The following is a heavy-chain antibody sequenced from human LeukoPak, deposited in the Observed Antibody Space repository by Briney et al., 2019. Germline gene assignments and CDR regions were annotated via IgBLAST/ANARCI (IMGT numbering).Heavy chain of an antibody. D-gene: IGHD4-11*01. CDR3: ARVNDYSNYALGYFDY. J-gene: IGHJ4*02. Sequence: SETLSLTCTVSGGSISSHYWSWIRQPPGKGLEWIGYIYYSGSTNYNPSLKSRVTISVDTSKNQFSLKLSSVTAADTAVYYCARVNDYSNYALGYFDYWGQGTLVTVSS. V-gene: IGHV4-59*11. CDR2: IYYSGST. CDR1: GGSISSHY.